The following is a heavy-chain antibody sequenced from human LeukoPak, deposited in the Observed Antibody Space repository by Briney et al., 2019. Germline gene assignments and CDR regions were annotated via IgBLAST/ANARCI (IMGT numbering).Heavy chain of an antibody. CDR3: ASFRPATVTSLEYFQH. D-gene: IGHD4-17*01. CDR2: IIPIFGTA. J-gene: IGHJ1*01. CDR1: GGTFISYA. V-gene: IGHV1-69*13. Sequence: SVKVSCKASGGTFISYAISWVRQAPGQGLGWMGGIIPIFGTANYAQKFQGRVTITADESTSTAYMELSSLRSEDTAVYYCASFRPATVTSLEYFQHWGQGTLVTVSS.